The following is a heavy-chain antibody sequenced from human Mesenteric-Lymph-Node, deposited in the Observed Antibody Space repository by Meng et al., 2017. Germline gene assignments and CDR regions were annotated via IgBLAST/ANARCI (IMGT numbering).Heavy chain of an antibody. CDR3: AKDRYGGNWSAFDI. CDR2: ISWNSGSI. D-gene: IGHD4-23*01. J-gene: IGHJ3*02. V-gene: IGHV3-9*01. CDR1: GFTFDDYA. Sequence: SLKISCAASGFTFDDYAMHWVRQAPGKGLEWVSGISWNSGSIGYADSVKGRFTISRDNAKNSLYLQMNSLRAEDTALYYCAKDRYGGNWSAFDIWGQGTMVTVSS.